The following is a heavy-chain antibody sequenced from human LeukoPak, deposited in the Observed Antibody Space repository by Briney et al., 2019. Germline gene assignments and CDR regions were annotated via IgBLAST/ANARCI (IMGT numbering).Heavy chain of an antibody. CDR3: ARDSTTVTPFDY. J-gene: IGHJ4*02. Sequence: GGSLRLSCAASGFIFDDYLIHWVRQRPGKGLEWVSLISWDGGVTYHADSVKGRFTISRDNSKNSLYLQMNSLRTEDTALYYCARDSTTVTPFDYWGQGTLVTVSS. V-gene: IGHV3-43*01. CDR2: ISWDGGVT. CDR1: GFIFDDYL. D-gene: IGHD4-17*01.